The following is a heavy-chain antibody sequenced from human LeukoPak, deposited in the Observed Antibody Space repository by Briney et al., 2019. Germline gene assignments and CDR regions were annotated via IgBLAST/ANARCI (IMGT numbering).Heavy chain of an antibody. CDR1: GYTSTSYG. Sequence: ASVKVSCKASGYTSTSYGITWARQAPGQGLEWMGWISAYNGNTNYAQNLQGRVTMTTDTSTSTAYMELRSLRSDDTAVYYCARSGIVGATTRTYYFDYWGQGTLVTVSS. CDR3: ARSGIVGATTRTYYFDY. V-gene: IGHV1-18*01. D-gene: IGHD1-26*01. CDR2: ISAYNGNT. J-gene: IGHJ4*02.